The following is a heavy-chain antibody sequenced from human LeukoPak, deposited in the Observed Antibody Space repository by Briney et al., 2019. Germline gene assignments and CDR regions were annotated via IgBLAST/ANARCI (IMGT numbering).Heavy chain of an antibody. CDR1: GGSISSYY. J-gene: IGHJ5*02. CDR3: AREDGTYLDWFDP. CDR2: MYYSGST. V-gene: IGHV4-59*01. D-gene: IGHD2/OR15-2a*01. Sequence: SETLSLTCTVSGGSISSYYWSWIRQPPGKGLEWIGYMYYSGSTNYNPSLKSRVTISVDAPKNQFSLKLISVTAADTAVYYCAREDGTYLDWFDPWGQGILVTVSS.